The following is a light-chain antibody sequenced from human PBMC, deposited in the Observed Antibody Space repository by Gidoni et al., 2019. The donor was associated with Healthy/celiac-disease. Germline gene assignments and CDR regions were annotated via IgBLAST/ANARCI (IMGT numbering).Light chain of an antibody. CDR2: GAS. J-gene: IGKJ4*02. CDR3: QQYGSSPR. Sequence: EIVLTPSPGTLSLSPGERATLSCRASHSVSISYLAWYQQKPGHAPRLLLYGASSRATGIPDRFSGSGSGTDFTLTISRLEPEDFAVYYCQQYGSSPRFGGGTKVEIK. CDR1: HSVSISY. V-gene: IGKV3-20*01.